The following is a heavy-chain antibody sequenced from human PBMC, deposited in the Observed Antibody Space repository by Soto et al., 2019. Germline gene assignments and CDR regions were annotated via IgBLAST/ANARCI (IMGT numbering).Heavy chain of an antibody. V-gene: IGHV1-18*01. CDR1: GYTFTSYG. J-gene: IGHJ6*02. Sequence: ASVKVSCKASGYTFTSYGISWVRQAPGQGLEWMGWISAYNGNTNYAQKLQGRVTMTTDTSTSTAYMELRSLRSDDTAVYYCARIPLHPLPGDSAGDYYYYGMDVWGQGTTVTVSS. CDR2: ISAYNGNT. CDR3: ARIPLHPLPGDSAGDYYYYGMDV. D-gene: IGHD5-18*01.